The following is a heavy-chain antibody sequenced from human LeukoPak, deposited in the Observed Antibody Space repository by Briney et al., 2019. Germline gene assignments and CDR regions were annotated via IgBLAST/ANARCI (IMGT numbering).Heavy chain of an antibody. D-gene: IGHD3-22*01. CDR1: GFTFSNYA. CDR2: ISNSGGRT. J-gene: IGHJ3*02. V-gene: IGHV3-23*01. CDR3: AKDRSTYYYDSSVDDAFDI. Sequence: GGSLRLSCAASGFTFSNYAMSWVRQAPGKGLEWVSGISNSGGRTYYADFVKGRFTISRDNSKNTLYLQMNSLRAEDTAVYYCAKDRSTYYYDSSVDDAFDIWGQGTMVTVSS.